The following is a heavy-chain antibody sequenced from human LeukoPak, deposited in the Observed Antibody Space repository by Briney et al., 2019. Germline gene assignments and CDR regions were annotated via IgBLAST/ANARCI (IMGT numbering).Heavy chain of an antibody. J-gene: IGHJ3*02. CDR2: LNPNNGNT. Sequence: ASVKVSCKASEYTFTNYDINWVRQATGQGLEWMGWLNPNNGNTGYAQKFQGRVTITRDTSISTAYMELSSLRSEDTAVYYCARDQVRIRTTTQGLLAAFDIWGQGTMVTVSS. CDR1: EYTFTNYD. D-gene: IGHD2/OR15-2a*01. CDR3: ARDQVRIRTTTQGLLAAFDI. V-gene: IGHV1-8*03.